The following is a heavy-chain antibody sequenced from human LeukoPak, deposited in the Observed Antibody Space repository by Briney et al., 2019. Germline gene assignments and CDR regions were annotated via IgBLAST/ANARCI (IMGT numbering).Heavy chain of an antibody. CDR3: ARGRRPWYSSSSYFDY. V-gene: IGHV1-2*02. D-gene: IGHD6-6*01. Sequence: ASVKVSCKASGYTFTGYYMHWVRQAPGQGLEWMGWINPNSGGTNYAQKFQGRVTMTRDTSISTAYMELSRLRSDDTAVYYCARGRRPWYSSSSYFDYWGQGTLVTVSS. CDR2: INPNSGGT. J-gene: IGHJ4*02. CDR1: GYTFTGYY.